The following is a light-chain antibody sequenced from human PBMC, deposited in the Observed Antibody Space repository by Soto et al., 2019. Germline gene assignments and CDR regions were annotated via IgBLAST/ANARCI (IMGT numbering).Light chain of an antibody. CDR2: DVS. CDR1: ISDVVSYNR. CDR3: CSYTTRATYV. Sequence: SALSQPSSVSGSPGQSITVSCTGTISDVVSYNRVSWYQQPPGTAPKLIIYDVSNRPLGVPDRFFGSKYGNTASLTISGLQAEDEADYYCCSYTTRATYVFGTGTKVTVL. J-gene: IGLJ1*01. V-gene: IGLV2-18*02.